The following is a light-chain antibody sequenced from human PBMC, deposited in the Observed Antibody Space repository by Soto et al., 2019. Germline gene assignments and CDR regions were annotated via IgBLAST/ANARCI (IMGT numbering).Light chain of an antibody. CDR1: SSDIGAYAY. J-gene: IGLJ2*01. CDR3: SSYTRTSSVI. Sequence: QSVLTQPASVSGSPGQSIAISCTGTSSDIGAYAYVSWYQQHPGKVPKLIVFDVNYRPSGVSSRFSCSKSGNTASLTISGLQAEDEADYYCSSYTRTSSVIFGGGTQLTVL. V-gene: IGLV2-14*03. CDR2: DVN.